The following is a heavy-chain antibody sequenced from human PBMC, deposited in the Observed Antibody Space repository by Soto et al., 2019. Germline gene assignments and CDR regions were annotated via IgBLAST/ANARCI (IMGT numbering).Heavy chain of an antibody. V-gene: IGHV3-7*04. CDR2: IRQDGGEK. Sequence: EVQLEESGGGLVQPGGSLRLSCAASGFTFSSYWMTWVRQAPGKGLEWVANIRQDGGEKYYADSVKGRFTISRDNAKESLFLQMNNLRAEDSAVYYCEGGVAADYWGQGTLVTVSS. D-gene: IGHD2-21*01. J-gene: IGHJ4*02. CDR3: EGGVAADY. CDR1: GFTFSSYW.